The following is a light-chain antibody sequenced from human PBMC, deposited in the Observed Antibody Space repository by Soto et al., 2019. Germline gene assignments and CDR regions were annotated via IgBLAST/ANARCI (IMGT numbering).Light chain of an antibody. Sequence: QSALTQPASVSGSPGQSITISCTATSSDVDTHNYVSWYQQYPGKAPKLMIYEVINRPSGVSNRFSGSKSGNTASLIISGLQAEDEADYYCSSYTSSSTLVFGGGTKLPVL. CDR1: SSDVDTHNY. CDR2: EVI. CDR3: SSYTSSSTLV. V-gene: IGLV2-14*01. J-gene: IGLJ2*01.